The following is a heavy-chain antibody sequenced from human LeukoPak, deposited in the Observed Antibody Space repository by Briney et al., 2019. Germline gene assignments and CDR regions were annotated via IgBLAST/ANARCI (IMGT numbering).Heavy chain of an antibody. Sequence: PSETLSLTCAVYGGSFSGYYWSWIRQPPGKGLEWIGEINHSGSTNYNPSLKSRVTISVDTSKYQFSLKLSSVTAADTAVYYCARGQYCSGGSCYRRGYGMDVWSKGTTVTVSS. V-gene: IGHV4-34*01. D-gene: IGHD2-15*01. CDR1: GGSFSGYY. CDR3: ARGQYCSGGSCYRRGYGMDV. CDR2: INHSGST. J-gene: IGHJ6*04.